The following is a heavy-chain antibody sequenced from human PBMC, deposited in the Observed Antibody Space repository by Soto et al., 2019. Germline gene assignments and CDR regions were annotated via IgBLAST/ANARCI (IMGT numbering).Heavy chain of an antibody. J-gene: IGHJ3*02. CDR2: IYYSGST. V-gene: IGHV4-30-4*01. D-gene: IGHD4-17*01. Sequence: SETLSLTCTVSGGSISSGDYYWSWFRQPPGKGLEWIGYIYYSGSTYYNPSLKSRVTISVDTSKNQFSLKLSSVTAADTAVHYCASVYYGERASRSAFDIWGQGTMVTVSS. CDR1: GGSISSGDYY. CDR3: ASVYYGERASRSAFDI.